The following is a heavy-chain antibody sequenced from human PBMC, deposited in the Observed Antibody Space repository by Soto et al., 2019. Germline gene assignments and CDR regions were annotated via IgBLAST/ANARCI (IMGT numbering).Heavy chain of an antibody. CDR3: ARASFDYDSFDY. Sequence: PSETLSLTCTVSGGSISSYYWSWIRQPPGKGLEWIGYIYYSGSTNYNPSLKSRVTISVDTSKNQFSLKLSSVTAADTAVYYCARASFDYDSFDYWGQGTLVTVSS. J-gene: IGHJ4*02. V-gene: IGHV4-59*01. CDR2: IYYSGST. D-gene: IGHD3-9*01. CDR1: GGSISSYY.